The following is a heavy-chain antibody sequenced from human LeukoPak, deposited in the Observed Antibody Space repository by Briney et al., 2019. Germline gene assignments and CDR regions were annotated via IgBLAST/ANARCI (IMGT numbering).Heavy chain of an antibody. CDR2: ISGSGGST. D-gene: IGHD6-19*01. J-gene: IGHJ4*02. CDR3: ARGYSSGWPLDY. CDR1: GFTFSSYA. Sequence: GGSLRLSCAASGFTFSSYAMSWVRQAPGKGLEWVSAISGSGGSTYYADSVKGRLTISIDNSKNTLYLQMNRPRAEDTAVYYCARGYSSGWPLDYWGQGTLVTVSS. V-gene: IGHV3-23*01.